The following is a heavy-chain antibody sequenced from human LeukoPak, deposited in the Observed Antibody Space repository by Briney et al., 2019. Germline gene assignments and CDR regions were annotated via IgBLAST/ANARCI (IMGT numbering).Heavy chain of an antibody. J-gene: IGHJ4*02. CDR3: ARVNRYSSGWYYGY. D-gene: IGHD6-19*01. CDR1: GYTFTGYY. Sequence: ASVKVSCKASGYTFTGYYMHWVRQAPGQGLEWMGWINPNSGGTNYAQKFQGRVTMTRDTPISTAYMELSRLRSDDTAVYYCARVNRYSSGWYYGYWGQGTLVTVSS. V-gene: IGHV1-2*02. CDR2: INPNSGGT.